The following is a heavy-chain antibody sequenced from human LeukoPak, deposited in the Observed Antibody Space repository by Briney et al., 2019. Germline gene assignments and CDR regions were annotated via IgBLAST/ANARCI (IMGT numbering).Heavy chain of an antibody. D-gene: IGHD3-16*02. V-gene: IGHV4-4*07. J-gene: IGHJ5*02. Sequence: KPSETLSLTCTVSGGSISSYYWSWIRKPAGKGLEWIGSIYTSWSTNYNPALKRRVTMSVDTSKNQFSLNLSSVTAADTAVYYCARGRGRYDYVWGSYRPGAWFDPWGQGALVTASP. CDR1: GGSISSYY. CDR3: ARGRGRYDYVWGSYRPGAWFDP. CDR2: IYTSWST.